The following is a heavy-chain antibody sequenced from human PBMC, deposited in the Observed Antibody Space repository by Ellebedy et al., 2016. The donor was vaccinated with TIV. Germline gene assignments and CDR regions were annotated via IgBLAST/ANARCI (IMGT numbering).Heavy chain of an antibody. CDR1: GDSISSYY. CDR2: ISYSGIT. D-gene: IGHD4-17*01. CDR3: ARDSDYGDCFWDY. V-gene: IGHV4-59*01. J-gene: IGHJ4*02. Sequence: SETLSLTCTVSGDSISSYYWGWIRQPPGKGLEWIGYISYSGITNYNPSLKRRVTISVDTSRNQFSLRLSSVTAADTAVYYCARDSDYGDCFWDYWGQGTLVTVPS.